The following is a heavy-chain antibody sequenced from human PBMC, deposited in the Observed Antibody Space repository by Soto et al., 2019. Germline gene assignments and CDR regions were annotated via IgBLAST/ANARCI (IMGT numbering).Heavy chain of an antibody. CDR2: ISGSGGST. CDR3: AKASYYDSSGHYYVGGNYYYGMDV. Sequence: PGGSLRLSCAASGFTFSSYAMSWVRQAPGKGLEWVSAISGSGGSTYYADSVKGRFTISRDNSKNTLYLQMNSLRAEDTAVYYCAKASYYDSSGHYYVGGNYYYGMDVWGQGTTVTVSS. J-gene: IGHJ6*02. V-gene: IGHV3-23*01. D-gene: IGHD3-22*01. CDR1: GFTFSSYA.